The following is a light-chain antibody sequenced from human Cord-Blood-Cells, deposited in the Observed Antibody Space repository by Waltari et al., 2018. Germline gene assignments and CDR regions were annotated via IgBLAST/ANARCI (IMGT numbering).Light chain of an antibody. CDR3: QQYNSYGYT. CDR2: KAS. J-gene: IGKJ2*01. Sequence: DLQITQSPSTLSASVGDRVPITCRTSQSISSWLAWYQQKPGKAPKLLIYKASSLESGVPSRFSGSGSGTEFTLTISSLQPDDFATYYCQQYNSYGYTFGQGTKLEIK. CDR1: QSISSW. V-gene: IGKV1-5*03.